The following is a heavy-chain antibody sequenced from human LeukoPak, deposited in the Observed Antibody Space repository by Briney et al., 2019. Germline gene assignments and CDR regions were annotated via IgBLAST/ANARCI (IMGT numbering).Heavy chain of an antibody. D-gene: IGHD5-12*01. CDR2: INHSGST. CDR1: GGPFSGYY. CDR3: ARGARWLRTDKKFDY. J-gene: IGHJ4*02. V-gene: IGHV4-34*01. Sequence: TSSETLSLTCAVHGGPFSGYYWSWIRQPPGKGLEWIGEINHSGSTNYNPSLKSRVTISVDTSKNQFSLKLSSVTAADTAVYYCARGARWLRTDKKFDYWGQGTLVTVSS.